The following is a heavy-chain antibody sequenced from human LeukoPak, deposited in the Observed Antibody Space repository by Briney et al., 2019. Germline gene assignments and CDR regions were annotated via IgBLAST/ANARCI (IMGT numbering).Heavy chain of an antibody. Sequence: ASVKVSCKASGYTFTSYDINWVRQATGQGLEWRGWMNPNSGNTGYAQKFQGRVTMTRNTSISTAYMELSSLRSEDTAVYYCARSSGVAVAPPFDYWGQGTLVTVSS. V-gene: IGHV1-8*01. CDR3: ARSSGVAVAPPFDY. D-gene: IGHD6-19*01. CDR1: GYTFTSYD. J-gene: IGHJ4*02. CDR2: MNPNSGNT.